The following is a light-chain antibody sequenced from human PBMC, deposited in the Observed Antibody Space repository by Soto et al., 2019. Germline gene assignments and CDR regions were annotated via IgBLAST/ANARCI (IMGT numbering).Light chain of an antibody. Sequence: QPVLSQPASVSGSPGQSITISCTGTSSDVGGYKYVSWYQHQPGKAPKLIIYEVSNRPSGVSNRFSGSKSGNTASLTISGIQTEDEADYYCGSITSSSTSVFGTGTKLTVL. CDR1: SSDVGGYKY. V-gene: IGLV2-14*01. CDR2: EVS. J-gene: IGLJ1*01. CDR3: GSITSSSTSV.